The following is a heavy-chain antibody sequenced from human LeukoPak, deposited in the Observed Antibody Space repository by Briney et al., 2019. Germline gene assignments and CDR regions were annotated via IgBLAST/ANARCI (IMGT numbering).Heavy chain of an antibody. J-gene: IGHJ4*02. CDR1: GFTFSSYS. V-gene: IGHV3-48*02. D-gene: IGHD3-10*01. CDR3: ARGMSYFGSGSYDNAFDY. Sequence: QPGGSLRLSCAASGFTFSSYSMNWVRQAPGKGLEWVSYISSSSNTIYYADSVKGRFTISSDNAKNSLYLQMNSLRDEDTAVYYCARGMSYFGSGSYDNAFDYWGQGTLVTVSS. CDR2: ISSSSNTI.